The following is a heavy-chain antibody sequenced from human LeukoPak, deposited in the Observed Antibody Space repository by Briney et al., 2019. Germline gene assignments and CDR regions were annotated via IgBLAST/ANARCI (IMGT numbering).Heavy chain of an antibody. D-gene: IGHD3-22*01. J-gene: IGHJ4*02. CDR2: ISGSGGST. V-gene: IGHV3-23*01. Sequence: GGSLRLSCAASGFTFSSYAMSWVRPAPGKGLEWVSAISGSGGSTYYADSVKGRFTISRDNSKNTLYLQMNSLRAEDTAVYYCAKVMNDYDSSGYYGSAYFDYWGQGTLVTVSS. CDR1: GFTFSSYA. CDR3: AKVMNDYDSSGYYGSAYFDY.